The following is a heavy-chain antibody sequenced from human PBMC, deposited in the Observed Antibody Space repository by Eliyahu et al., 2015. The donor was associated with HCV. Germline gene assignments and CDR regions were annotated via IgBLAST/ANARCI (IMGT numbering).Heavy chain of an antibody. CDR3: ASGKERSSSWYSSYYYYGMDV. CDR1: GGSFSGYY. CDR2: INHSGST. J-gene: IGHJ6*02. V-gene: IGHV4-34*01. Sequence: QVQLQQWGAGLLKPSETLSLTCAVYGGSFSGYYWSWIRQPPGKGLEWIGEINHSGSTNYNPSLKSRVTISVDTSKNQFSLKLSSVTAADTAVYYCASGKERSSSWYSSYYYYGMDVWGQGTTVTVSS. D-gene: IGHD6-13*01.